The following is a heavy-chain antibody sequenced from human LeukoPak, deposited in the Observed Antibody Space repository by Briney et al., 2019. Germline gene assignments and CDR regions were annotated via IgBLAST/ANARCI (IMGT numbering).Heavy chain of an antibody. V-gene: IGHV5-51*01. CDR1: GFGFTTYW. CDR3: ATEGNNYDSSGYGSY. J-gene: IGHJ4*02. D-gene: IGHD3-22*01. CDR2: IYPGDSDT. Sequence: GESLKISCKGSGFGFTTYWIGWVRPMPGKGLEWMGIIYPGDSDTRYSPSFQGQVTISADKFISTAYLQWSSLKASDTAMSYCATEGNNYDSSGYGSYWGQGTLVTVSS.